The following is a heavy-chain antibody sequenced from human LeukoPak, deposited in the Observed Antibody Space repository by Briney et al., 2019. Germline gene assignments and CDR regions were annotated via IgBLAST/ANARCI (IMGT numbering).Heavy chain of an antibody. CDR2: IKQDGSEN. J-gene: IGHJ4*02. CDR1: GFTFSSYW. V-gene: IGHV3-7*01. CDR3: ARDSSAARPNYYFDY. D-gene: IGHD6-6*01. Sequence: PGGSLRLSCAASGFTFSSYWMSWVRQAPGKGLEWVANIKQDGSENYYVDSVKGRFTISRDNAKNSLYLQMNSLRAEDTAVYYCARDSSAARPNYYFDYWGQGTLVTVSS.